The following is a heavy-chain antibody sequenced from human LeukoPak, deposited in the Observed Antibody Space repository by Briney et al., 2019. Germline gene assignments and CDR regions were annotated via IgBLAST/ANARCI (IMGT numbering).Heavy chain of an antibody. J-gene: IGHJ4*02. Sequence: PSETLSLTCAVYGGSFSGYYWSWIRQPPGKGLEWIGEINHSGSTNYNPSLKSRVTISVDTSKNQFSLKLSSVTAADTAVYYCARGRRWEIRIDYWGQGTLVTVSS. CDR3: ARGRRWEIRIDY. V-gene: IGHV4-34*01. D-gene: IGHD1-26*01. CDR1: GGSFSGYY. CDR2: INHSGST.